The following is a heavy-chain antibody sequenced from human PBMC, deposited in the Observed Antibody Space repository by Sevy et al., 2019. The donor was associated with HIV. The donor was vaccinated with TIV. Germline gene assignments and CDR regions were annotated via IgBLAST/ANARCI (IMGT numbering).Heavy chain of an antibody. CDR1: GDSVSSNSAA. J-gene: IGHJ6*02. V-gene: IGHV6-1*01. CDR3: ARENPGIAAAGVPTDYYYYGMDV. CDR2: TYYRSKWYN. D-gene: IGHD6-13*01. Sequence: SQTLSLTCAISGDSVSSNSAAWNWIRQSPSRGLEWLGRTYYRSKWYNDYAVSVKSRITINPDTSKNQFSLQRNSVTPEDTAVYYCARENPGIAAAGVPTDYYYYGMDVWGQGTTVTVSS.